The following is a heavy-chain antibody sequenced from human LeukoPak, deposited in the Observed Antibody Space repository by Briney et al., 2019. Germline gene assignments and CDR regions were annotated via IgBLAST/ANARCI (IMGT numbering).Heavy chain of an antibody. D-gene: IGHD2-15*01. CDR2: IYHSGST. Sequence: SQTLSLTCAVSGGSISSGGYSWSWIRQPPGKGLEWIGYIYHSGSTYYNPSLKSRVTISVDRSKNQFSLKLSSVTAADTAVYYCARYGGTHHDYWGQGTLVTVSS. J-gene: IGHJ4*02. CDR3: ARYGGTHHDY. V-gene: IGHV4-30-2*01. CDR1: GGSISSGGYS.